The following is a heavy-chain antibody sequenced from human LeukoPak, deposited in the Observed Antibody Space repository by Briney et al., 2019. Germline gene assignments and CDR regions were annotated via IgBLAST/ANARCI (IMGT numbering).Heavy chain of an antibody. CDR3: ARSRHYGSGSYFDY. CDR1: GFTFSSYA. V-gene: IGHV3-30-3*01. D-gene: IGHD3-10*01. Sequence: PGRSLRLSCAASGFTFSSYAMHWVRQAPGKGLEWVAVISYDGSNKYYADSVKGRFTISRDNSKNTLYLQMNSLRAEDTAVYYCARSRHYGSGSYFDYWGQGTLVTVSS. CDR2: ISYDGSNK. J-gene: IGHJ4*02.